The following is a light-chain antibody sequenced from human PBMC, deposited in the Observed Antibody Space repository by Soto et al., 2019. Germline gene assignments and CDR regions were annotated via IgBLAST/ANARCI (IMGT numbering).Light chain of an antibody. V-gene: IGLV2-14*01. CDR3: SSYSISTAYL. CDR1: SSDVGGYHY. CDR2: EVS. J-gene: IGLJ1*01. Sequence: QAVVTQPASVSGSPGQSITISCTGTSSDVGGYHYVSWYQLLPGKAPKLILFEVSIRPSGISYRFSGSKSGNTASLTISGLQAEDEGDYFCSSYSISTAYLFGTGTKLTVL.